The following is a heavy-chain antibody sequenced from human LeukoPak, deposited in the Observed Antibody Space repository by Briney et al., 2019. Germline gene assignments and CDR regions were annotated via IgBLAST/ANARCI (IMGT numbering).Heavy chain of an antibody. CDR1: GYTFTSHY. CDR3: AREGLGGHDSSGYSDY. D-gene: IGHD3-22*01. J-gene: IGHJ4*02. CDR2: INPSGGST. Sequence: ASVKVSCKASGYTFTSHYMHWVRQAPGQGLEWMGIINPSGGSTSYAQKFQGRVTMTRDTSTSTVYMELSSLRSEDTAVYYCAREGLGGHDSSGYSDYWGQGTLVTVSS. V-gene: IGHV1-46*01.